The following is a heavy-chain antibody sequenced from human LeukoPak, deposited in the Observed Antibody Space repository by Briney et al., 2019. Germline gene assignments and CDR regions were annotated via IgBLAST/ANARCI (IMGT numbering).Heavy chain of an antibody. D-gene: IGHD4-17*01. CDR2: LSHEGSRT. CDR3: AKDDDDGDHVVVDH. V-gene: IGHV3-30*18. CDR1: GFNFSNYV. J-gene: IGHJ4*02. Sequence: GGSLRLSCAASGFNFSNYVMHWVRQAPGKGLEWVAVLSHEGSRTSYADSVKGRFTISRDNSKNTLYLQMDSLRAEDTAIYYCAKDDDDGDHVVVDHWGQGTLVTVSS.